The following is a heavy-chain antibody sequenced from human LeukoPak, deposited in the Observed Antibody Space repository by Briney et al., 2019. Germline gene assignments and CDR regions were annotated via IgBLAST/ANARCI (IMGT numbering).Heavy chain of an antibody. CDR1: GGSISSYY. Sequence: PSETLSLTCTVSGGSISSYYWSWIRQPPGKGLEWIGYIYYSGSTNYNPSLKSRITISVDTSKNQFSLKLSSVTAADTAVYYCAREQQSGWIGEQNWFDPWGQGTLVTVSS. CDR2: IYYSGST. CDR3: AREQQSGWIGEQNWFDP. J-gene: IGHJ5*02. D-gene: IGHD3-10*01. V-gene: IGHV4-59*01.